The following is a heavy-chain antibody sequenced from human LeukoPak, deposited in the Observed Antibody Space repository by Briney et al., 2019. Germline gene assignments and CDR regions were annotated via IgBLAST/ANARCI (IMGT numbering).Heavy chain of an antibody. CDR2: ICAYNGNT. CDR3: ARVDYYDSRFDY. J-gene: IGHJ4*02. D-gene: IGHD3-22*01. V-gene: IGHV1-18*01. Sequence: ASVKVSCKASGYTFTSYGISWVRQAPGQGLEWMGWICAYNGNTNYAQKLQGRVTMTTDTSTSTAYMELRSLRSDDTAVYYCARVDYYDSRFDYWGQGTLVTVSS. CDR1: GYTFTSYG.